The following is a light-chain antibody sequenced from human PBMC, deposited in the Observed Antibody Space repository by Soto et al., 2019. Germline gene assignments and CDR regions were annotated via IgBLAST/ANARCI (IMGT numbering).Light chain of an antibody. J-gene: IGKJ4*01. Sequence: DIQMTQSPSSVSASVGDRVTITCRASQGISSSLAWYQQKPGKVPKLLIYAAPSLQSGVPSRFSGSGSGTDFTLTITSLQPEDFATYYCQQANSFPLTFGGGTKVDIK. V-gene: IGKV1D-12*01. CDR3: QQANSFPLT. CDR2: AAP. CDR1: QGISSS.